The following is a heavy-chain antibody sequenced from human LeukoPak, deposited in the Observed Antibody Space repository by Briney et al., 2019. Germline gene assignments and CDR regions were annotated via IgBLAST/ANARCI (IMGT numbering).Heavy chain of an antibody. CDR2: ISGSGGTT. CDR3: AVCRNWPTFDY. V-gene: IGHV3-23*01. CDR1: GLTFSSYA. D-gene: IGHD1-20*01. Sequence: GGSLRLSCVASGLTFSSYAMSWVRQAPGKGLEWVSAISGSGGTTYYAVSVKGRFTISRDNSRNTLYLQMNSLRAEDTAVYYCAVCRNWPTFDYWGQGTLVTVSS. J-gene: IGHJ4*02.